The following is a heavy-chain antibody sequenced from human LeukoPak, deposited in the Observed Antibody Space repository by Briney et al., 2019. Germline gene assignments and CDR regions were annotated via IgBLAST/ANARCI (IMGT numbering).Heavy chain of an antibody. CDR1: GFSTSGYW. CDR2: IKQDESEK. J-gene: IGHJ4*02. D-gene: IGHD1-1*01. Sequence: PGGSLRLSCAASGFSTSGYWMSWVRQAPGKGLEWVANIKQDESEKFYVDFVRGRFTVSRDNAKNSLYLQMNDLRVEDTAVYYCARDGIQLEPGSYLWGQGTLATVSS. V-gene: IGHV3-7*01. CDR3: ARDGIQLEPGSYL.